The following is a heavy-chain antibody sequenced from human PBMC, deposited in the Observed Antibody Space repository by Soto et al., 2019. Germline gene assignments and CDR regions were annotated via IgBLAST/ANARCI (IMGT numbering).Heavy chain of an antibody. CDR3: ARSRPIAAAYYYYYMDV. V-gene: IGHV4-59*01. J-gene: IGHJ6*03. CDR2: IYNSGST. D-gene: IGHD6-6*01. CDR1: GDSIRSYC. Sequence: SETLSLTCSVSGDSIRSYCWTWIRQPPGEGLEWIGCIYNSGSTNYNPSLKSRVTISVDTSKNQFSLKLSSVTAADTAVYYCARSRPIAAAYYYYYMDVWGKGTTVTVSS.